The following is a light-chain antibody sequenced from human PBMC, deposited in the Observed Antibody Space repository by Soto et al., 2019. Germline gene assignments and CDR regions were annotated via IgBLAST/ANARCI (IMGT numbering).Light chain of an antibody. V-gene: IGKV1D-16*01. Sequence: DIQMTQSPSSLSASLGERVTITCRASQGINNLLAWYQQKPGKAAKSLIKTASILQSGVPSRFSGSGSETDFTLTISSLQPEDFATYYCLQYNSFPRTFGQGTRLEI. CDR1: QGINNL. J-gene: IGKJ5*01. CDR2: TAS. CDR3: LQYNSFPRT.